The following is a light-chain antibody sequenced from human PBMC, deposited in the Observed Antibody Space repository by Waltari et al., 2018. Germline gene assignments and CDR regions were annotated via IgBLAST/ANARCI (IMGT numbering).Light chain of an antibody. Sequence: EIVVTQSPAALSVSPGERVTLSCRASQSVRSNLAWYHQNPGQAPRLLIYSASTRATGIPARFSGYGSGAESTLTISSLQSEDFAIYYCQQYDVWPYTFGQGTKLDIK. CDR1: QSVRSN. J-gene: IGKJ2*01. V-gene: IGKV3-15*01. CDR2: SAS. CDR3: QQYDVWPYT.